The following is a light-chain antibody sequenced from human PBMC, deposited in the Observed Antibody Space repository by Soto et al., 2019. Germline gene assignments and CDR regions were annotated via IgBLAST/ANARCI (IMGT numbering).Light chain of an antibody. CDR2: EAS. Sequence: DLQMTQSPSTLSVSVGDRVTITCRASQNNGSRLAWYQQKLGKAPKLLIYEASTLDTGVPSRFSGSGSGTEFTLTISSLQPDDFATYFCQQYNSYNTFGQGTKLEIE. CDR3: QQYNSYNT. CDR1: QNNGSR. V-gene: IGKV1-5*03. J-gene: IGKJ2*01.